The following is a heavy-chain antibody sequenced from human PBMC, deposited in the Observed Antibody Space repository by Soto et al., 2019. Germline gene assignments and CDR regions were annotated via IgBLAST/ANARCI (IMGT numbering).Heavy chain of an antibody. J-gene: IGHJ4*02. CDR3: ARGVGASYYFDY. Sequence: GASVKVSCKASGYTFTSYAMHWVRQAPGQRLEWMGWINAGNGNTKYSQKFQGRVTITRDTSASTAYMELRSLRSDDTAVYYCARGVGASYYFDYWGQGTLVTVSS. D-gene: IGHD1-26*01. CDR1: GYTFTSYA. CDR2: INAGNGNT. V-gene: IGHV1-3*01.